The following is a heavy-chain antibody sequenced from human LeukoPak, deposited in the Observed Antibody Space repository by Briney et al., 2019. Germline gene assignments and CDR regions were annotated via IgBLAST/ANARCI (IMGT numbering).Heavy chain of an antibody. J-gene: IGHJ4*02. CDR2: LSGSGGST. D-gene: IGHD2-15*01. Sequence: GGSLRLSCAASGFTVSRLYMTWVRQAPGKGLEWVSALSGSGGSTFYADSVKGRFTISRGNSNSTLYLQMNSLRAEDTAVYYCAKGRTPDYWGQGTLVTVSS. CDR3: AKGRTPDY. CDR1: GFTVSRLY. V-gene: IGHV3-23*01.